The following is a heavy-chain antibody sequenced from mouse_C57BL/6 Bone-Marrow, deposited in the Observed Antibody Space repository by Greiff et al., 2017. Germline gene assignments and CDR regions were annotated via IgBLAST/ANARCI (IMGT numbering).Heavy chain of an antibody. CDR2: IDPETGGT. J-gene: IGHJ2*01. Sequence: VQLQQSGAELVRPGASVTLSCKASGYTFTDYEMHWVKQTPVHGLEWIGAIDPETGGTAYKQKFKGKAILTADKSSSTAYMELRSLTSEDSAVYYCTREGITTSLDYWGQGTTLTVSS. V-gene: IGHV1-15*01. D-gene: IGHD1-1*01. CDR3: TREGITTSLDY. CDR1: GYTFTDYE.